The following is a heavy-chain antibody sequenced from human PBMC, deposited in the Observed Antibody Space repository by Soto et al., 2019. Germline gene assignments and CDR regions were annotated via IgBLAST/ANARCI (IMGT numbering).Heavy chain of an antibody. V-gene: IGHV3-30*18. CDR2: ISYDGSNK. D-gene: IGHD2-21*02. CDR1: GFTFSSYG. CDR3: AKDWDIVVVTAIRYGMDV. Sequence: QVQLVESGGGVVQPGRSLRLSCAASGFTFSSYGMHWVRQAPGKGLEWVAVISYDGSNKYYADSVKGRFTISRDNSKNTLYLQMNSLRAEDTAVYYCAKDWDIVVVTAIRYGMDVWGLGTTVTVSS. J-gene: IGHJ6*02.